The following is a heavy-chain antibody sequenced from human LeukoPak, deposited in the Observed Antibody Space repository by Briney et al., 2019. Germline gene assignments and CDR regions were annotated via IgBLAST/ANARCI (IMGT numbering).Heavy chain of an antibody. J-gene: IGHJ4*02. CDR1: GFTFSSYG. CDR3: APSLNRYCSGGSCYYFDY. V-gene: IGHV3-30*02. D-gene: IGHD2-15*01. CDR2: IRYDGSNK. Sequence: PGGSLRLSCAASGFTFSSYGMHWVRRAPGKGLEWVAFIRYDGSNKYYADSVKGRFTISRDNSKNTLYLQMNSLRAEDTAVYYCAPSLNRYCSGGSCYYFDYWGQGTLVTVSS.